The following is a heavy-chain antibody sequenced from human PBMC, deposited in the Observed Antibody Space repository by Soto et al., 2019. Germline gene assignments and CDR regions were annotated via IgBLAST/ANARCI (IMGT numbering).Heavy chain of an antibody. CDR3: ARLPYYYGSGSYYYYGMDV. Sequence: GDSLKISCKCSGYSFTSYWISWVLQMPVKGLEWMGRIDPSDSYTNYSPSFQGHVTISADKSISTAYLQWSSLKASDTAMYYCARLPYYYGSGSYYYYGMDVWGQGTTVTVSS. J-gene: IGHJ6*02. CDR1: GYSFTSYW. V-gene: IGHV5-10-1*01. CDR2: IDPSDSYT. D-gene: IGHD3-10*01.